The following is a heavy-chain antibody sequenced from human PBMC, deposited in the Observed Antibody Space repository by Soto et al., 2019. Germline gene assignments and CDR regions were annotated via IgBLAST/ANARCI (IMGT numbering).Heavy chain of an antibody. CDR2: TSYSGST. J-gene: IGHJ4*02. CDR3: ARYGGTYYVY. CDR1: GGAISNYY. D-gene: IGHD1-26*01. Sequence: QVQLQESGPGLVKPSETLSLTCTVSGGAISNYYWSWIRQPPGKGLEWIGFTSYSGSTNYNPFLKSRVTISVDTSKNQFSLKLSSVTAADTAVYYCARYGGTYYVYWGQGTLVTVSS. V-gene: IGHV4-59*01.